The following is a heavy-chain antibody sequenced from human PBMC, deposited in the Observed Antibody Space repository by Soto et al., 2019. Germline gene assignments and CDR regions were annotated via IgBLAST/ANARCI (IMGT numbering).Heavy chain of an antibody. V-gene: IGHV3-23*01. CDR2: ISGSGGST. CDR3: AKGQVWTPYDWFDP. CDR1: GFTFSIYA. Sequence: GSLLLSCAASGFTFSIYAMSGVRQAPGKGLEWVSAISGSGGSTYYADSVKGRFTISRDNSKNTLYLQMNSLRAEDTAVYYSAKGQVWTPYDWFDPWGQGTLVTVSS. D-gene: IGHD1-1*01. J-gene: IGHJ5*02.